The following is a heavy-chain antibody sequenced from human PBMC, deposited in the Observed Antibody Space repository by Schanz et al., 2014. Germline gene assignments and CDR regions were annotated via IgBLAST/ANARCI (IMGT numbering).Heavy chain of an antibody. J-gene: IGHJ3*02. Sequence: QLMQSGSEVRKPGASVKVSCKASGYIFGSHGMTWVRQAPGQGPELMGWINAHTGNTQYAQKFQGRVNMTRDTVTTTVNLELPRLRTDDTAIYYGARVHIATYDYNSPGAFDIWGQGTRVTVSS. CDR2: INAHTGNT. CDR1: GYIFGSHG. CDR3: ARVHIATYDYNSPGAFDI. D-gene: IGHD3-10*01. V-gene: IGHV1-18*01.